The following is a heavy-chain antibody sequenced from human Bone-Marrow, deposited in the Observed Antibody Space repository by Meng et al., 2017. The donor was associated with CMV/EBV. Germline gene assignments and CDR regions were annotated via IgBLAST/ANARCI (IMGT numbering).Heavy chain of an antibody. CDR1: GGSISSSSYY. CDR3: ARDPGVGLDY. Sequence: GSLRLSCTVSGGSISSSSYYWGWIRQPPGKGLEWIGSIYYSGSTYYNPSPKSRVTISVDTSKNQFSLKLSSVTAADTVVYYCARDPGVGLDYWGQGTLVTVSS. D-gene: IGHD7-27*01. J-gene: IGHJ4*02. V-gene: IGHV4-39*07. CDR2: IYYSGST.